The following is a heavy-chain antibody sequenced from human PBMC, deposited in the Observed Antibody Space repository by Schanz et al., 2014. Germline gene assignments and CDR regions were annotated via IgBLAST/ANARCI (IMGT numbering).Heavy chain of an antibody. CDR3: ARGTPFLCDY. CDR2: ISSTSTYL. D-gene: IGHD3-16*01. J-gene: IGHJ4*02. Sequence: RLQEAGPGLVRPSETLSLTCSVAGASITTRGYYWGWVRQAPGKGLEWVSSISSTSTYLYYADSVKGRFTISRDSARNSLYLQMSSLRAEDTAVYYCARGTPFLCDYWGQGTLVTVSS. V-gene: IGHV3-21*02. CDR1: GASITTRGYY.